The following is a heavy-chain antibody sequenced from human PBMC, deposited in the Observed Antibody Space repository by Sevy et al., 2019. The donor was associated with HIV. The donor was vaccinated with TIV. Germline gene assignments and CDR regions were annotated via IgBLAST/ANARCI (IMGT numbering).Heavy chain of an antibody. D-gene: IGHD3-3*01. V-gene: IGHV3-15*01. CDR1: GFTFSNAW. CDR2: IKSKTDGGTT. Sequence: GSLRLSCAASGFTFSNAWMSWVRQAPGKGLEWVGRIKSKTDGGTTDYAAPVKGRFTISRDDSKNTLYLQMNSLKTEDTAVYYCTTATYYDFWSGYYKQIFDYWGQGTLVTVSS. CDR3: TTATYYDFWSGYYKQIFDY. J-gene: IGHJ4*02.